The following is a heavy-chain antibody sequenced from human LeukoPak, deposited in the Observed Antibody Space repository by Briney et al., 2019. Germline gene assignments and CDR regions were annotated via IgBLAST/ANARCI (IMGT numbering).Heavy chain of an antibody. D-gene: IGHD4-17*01. CDR1: GFTFSSYA. CDR2: ISYDGSNK. V-gene: IGHV3-30*04. CDR3: ARASTVTKSFDY. J-gene: IGHJ4*02. Sequence: PGGSLRLSRAASGFTFSSYAMHWVRQAPGKGLEWVAVISYDGSNKYYADSVKGRFTISRDNSKNTLYLQMNSLRAEDTAVYYCARASTVTKSFDYWGQGTLVTVSS.